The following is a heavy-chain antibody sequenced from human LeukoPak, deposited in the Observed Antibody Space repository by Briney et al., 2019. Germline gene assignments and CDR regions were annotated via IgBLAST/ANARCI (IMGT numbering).Heavy chain of an antibody. J-gene: IGHJ4*02. CDR3: AKDRSGYEAILDY. Sequence: TGRSLRLSCAASGFAFSSYGMHWVRQAPGKGLEWVAVISYDGSNKYYADSVKGRFTISRDNSKNTLYLQMNSLRAEDTAVYYCAKDRSGYEAILDYWGQGTLVTVSS. D-gene: IGHD5-12*01. CDR2: ISYDGSNK. CDR1: GFAFSSYG. V-gene: IGHV3-30*18.